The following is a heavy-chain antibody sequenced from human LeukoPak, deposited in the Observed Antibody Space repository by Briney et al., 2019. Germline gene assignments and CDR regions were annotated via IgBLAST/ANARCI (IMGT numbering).Heavy chain of an antibody. CDR2: INPNSGGT. D-gene: IGHD5-18*01. CDR3: ARDLYSYGGGPFDP. J-gene: IGHJ5*02. Sequence: ASVKVSCKASGYTFTGYYMHWVRQAPGQGLEWMGWINPNSGGTNYAQKFQGRVTMTRDTSISTAYMELSRLRSDDTAVYYCARDLYSYGGGPFDPWGQGTLVTVSS. CDR1: GYTFTGYY. V-gene: IGHV1-2*02.